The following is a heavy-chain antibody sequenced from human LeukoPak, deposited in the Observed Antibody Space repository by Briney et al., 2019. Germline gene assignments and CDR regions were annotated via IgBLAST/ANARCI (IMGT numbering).Heavy chain of an antibody. V-gene: IGHV3-15*05. CDR2: IKSKSEGETP. J-gene: IGHJ4*02. D-gene: IGHD3-10*01. CDR3: TTPAGTYIKY. Sequence: GGSLRLSCVASGFIFDSAWMSWVRQAPGKGLEWVGRIKSKSEGETPEYSAHMKGRVTISRDDSRNMVSLQMNNLKTEDAGVYYCTTPAGTYIKYWGQGTLVTVSS. CDR1: GFIFDSAW.